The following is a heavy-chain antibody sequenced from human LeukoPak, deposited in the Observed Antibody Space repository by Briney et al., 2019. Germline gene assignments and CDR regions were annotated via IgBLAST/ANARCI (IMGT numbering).Heavy chain of an antibody. Sequence: GGSLILSCAASGFTFSSYNMNWVRQAPGKGLEWVSYISSSSSNIYYADSVKGRFTISRDDARNSLYLQMNSLRAEDTAVYYCGRVPIGTADYWGQGTLVTVSS. J-gene: IGHJ4*02. V-gene: IGHV3-21*05. CDR1: GFTFSSYN. D-gene: IGHD1-1*01. CDR3: GRVPIGTADY. CDR2: ISSSSSNI.